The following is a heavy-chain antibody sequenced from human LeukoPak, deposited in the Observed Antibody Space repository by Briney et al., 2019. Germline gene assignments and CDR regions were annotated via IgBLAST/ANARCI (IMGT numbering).Heavy chain of an antibody. Sequence: ASVKVSCKASGGTFSSYAISWVRQAPGKGLEWMGGFDPEDGETIYAQKFQGRVTMTEDTSTDTAYMELSSLRSEDTAVYYCATGALALTWGQGTLVTVSS. CDR2: FDPEDGET. D-gene: IGHD6-6*01. J-gene: IGHJ5*02. CDR1: GGTFSSYA. V-gene: IGHV1-24*01. CDR3: ATGALALT.